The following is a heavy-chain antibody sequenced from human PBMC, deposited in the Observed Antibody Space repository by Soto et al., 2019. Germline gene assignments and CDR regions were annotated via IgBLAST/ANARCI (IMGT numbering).Heavy chain of an antibody. CDR3: ASNWNEYYYYYYMDV. CDR1: GGSISSSSYY. J-gene: IGHJ6*03. Sequence: SETLSLTCTVSGGSISSSSYYWGWIRQPPGKGLEWIGSIYYSGSTYYNPSLKSRVTISVDTSKNQFSLKLSSVTAADTAVYYCASNWNEYYYYYYMDVWGKGTTVTVSS. CDR2: IYYSGST. V-gene: IGHV4-39*01. D-gene: IGHD1-1*01.